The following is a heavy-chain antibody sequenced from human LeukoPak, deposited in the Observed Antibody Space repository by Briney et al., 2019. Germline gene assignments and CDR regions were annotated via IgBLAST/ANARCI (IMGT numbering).Heavy chain of an antibody. CDR1: GFTVSSNY. CDR2: IYSGGRA. V-gene: IGHV3-53*01. D-gene: IGHD4-17*01. CDR3: ASRSAGDYVNTFDI. J-gene: IGHJ3*02. Sequence: GGSLRLSCAASGFTVSSNYMTWVRQAPGKGLEWVSVIYSGGRAYYADSVKGRFTISRDNSKNTLYLDMNSLRAEDTAVYYCASRSAGDYVNTFDIWGQGAMVTVSS.